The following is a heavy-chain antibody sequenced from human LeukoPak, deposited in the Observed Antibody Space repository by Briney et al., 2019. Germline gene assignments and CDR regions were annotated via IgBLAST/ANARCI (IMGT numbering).Heavy chain of an antibody. J-gene: IGHJ4*02. CDR1: GFTFRRYE. CDR2: ITSSGNTI. D-gene: IGHD3-22*01. CDR3: ARANYYDISGYDY. V-gene: IGHV3-48*03. Sequence: GGPLRLSCAASGFTFRRYEMNWVRQAPGKGLEWVSYITSSGNTIYYADSVKGRFNITRDNAKNSLYLEMNSLRAEDTAVYYCARANYYDISGYDYWGQGTLVTVSS.